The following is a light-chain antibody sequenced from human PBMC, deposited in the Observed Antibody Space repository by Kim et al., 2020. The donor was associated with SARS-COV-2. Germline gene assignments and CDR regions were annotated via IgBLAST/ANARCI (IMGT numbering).Light chain of an antibody. Sequence: DIQMTQSPSSLSASVGDRVTITCRASQTINHYLNWYQQKPGKVPKLLIYAASTLQSGVPSRFSGSESGTDFTLTISSLQPEDFGTYYCQQSYSAPHTFGQGTKLEI. CDR1: QTINHY. V-gene: IGKV1-39*01. CDR2: AAS. CDR3: QQSYSAPHT. J-gene: IGKJ2*01.